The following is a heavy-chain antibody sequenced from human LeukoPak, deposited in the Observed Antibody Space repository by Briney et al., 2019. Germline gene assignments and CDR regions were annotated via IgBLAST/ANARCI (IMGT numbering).Heavy chain of an antibody. CDR1: GGSFSGYY. D-gene: IGHD3-3*01. V-gene: IGHV4-34*01. CDR2: INHSGST. CDR3: ARVSDFWSGPGAFDI. Sequence: SETLSLTCAVYGGSFSGYYWSWIRQPPGKGLEWIGEINHSGSTNYNPSLKSRVTISVDASKNQFSLKLSSVTAADTAVYYCARVSDFWSGPGAFDIWGQGTMVTVSS. J-gene: IGHJ3*02.